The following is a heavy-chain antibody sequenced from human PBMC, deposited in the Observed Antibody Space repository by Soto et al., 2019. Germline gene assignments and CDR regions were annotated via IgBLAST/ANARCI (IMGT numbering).Heavy chain of an antibody. V-gene: IGHV3-48*03. J-gene: IGHJ5*02. Sequence: GGSLRLSCAASGFTFSDYEMNWVRQAPGKGLEWVSYISLSGTTIHYADSVKGRFTISRDNAKNSVYLQMNSLRVEDTAIYYCAREGGFDWFYPWGQGTLVTVSS. CDR3: AREGGFDWFYP. CDR1: GFTFSDYE. CDR2: ISLSGTTI.